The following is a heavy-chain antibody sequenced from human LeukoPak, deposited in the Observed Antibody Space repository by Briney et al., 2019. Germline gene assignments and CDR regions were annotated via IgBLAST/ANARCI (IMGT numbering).Heavy chain of an antibody. D-gene: IGHD1-26*01. V-gene: IGHV4-39*01. CDR3: ARGRELVVDAFDI. CDR1: GVSISSSNSY. Sequence: SETLSLTCTVSGVSISSSNSYWGWTGQPPGKGLERIGSIYYSGNTYYNASLKSQVSISIDTSKNQFSLRLTSVTAADTAVYYCARGRELVVDAFDIWGQGTMVTVSS. J-gene: IGHJ3*02. CDR2: IYYSGNT.